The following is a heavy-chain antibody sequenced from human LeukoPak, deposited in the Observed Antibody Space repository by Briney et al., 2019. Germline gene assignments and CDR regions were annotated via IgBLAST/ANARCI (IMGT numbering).Heavy chain of an antibody. D-gene: IGHD3-22*01. CDR2: ISSSGSTI. CDR3: ARVQYYYDSSGYYPLRY. Sequence: GGSLRLSCAASGFTFSDYYMSWLRQAPGKGLEWVSYISSSGSTIYYADSVKGRFTISRDNAKNSLYLQMNSLRAEDTAVYYCARVQYYYDSSGYYPLRYWGQGTLVTVSS. J-gene: IGHJ4*02. V-gene: IGHV3-11*01. CDR1: GFTFSDYY.